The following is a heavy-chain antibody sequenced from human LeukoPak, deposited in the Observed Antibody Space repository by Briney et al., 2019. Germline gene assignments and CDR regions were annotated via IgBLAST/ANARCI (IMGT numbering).Heavy chain of an antibody. D-gene: IGHD2-15*01. Sequence: PSGTLSLTCAVSGGSISSSNWWSWVRQPPGKGLEWIGEIYHSGSTNYNPSLKSRVTISVDKSKNQFSLKLSPVTAADTAVYYCARHVVVVAATRPFDIWGQGTMVTVSS. CDR1: GGSISSSNW. J-gene: IGHJ3*02. CDR3: ARHVVVVAATRPFDI. V-gene: IGHV4-4*02. CDR2: IYHSGST.